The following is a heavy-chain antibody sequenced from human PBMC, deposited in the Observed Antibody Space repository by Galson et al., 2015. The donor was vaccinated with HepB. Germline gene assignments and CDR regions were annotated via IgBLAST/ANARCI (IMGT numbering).Heavy chain of an antibody. V-gene: IGHV1-18*01. CDR3: ARSERNWGFDY. CDR1: GYTFSSYS. CDR2: ISPYNRYT. Sequence: SVKVSCKASGYTFSSYSITWVRQAPGQGLEWVGWISPYNRYTNYTQKLQGRVTMTTDTSISTAYMELSRLRSEDTAVYYCARSERNWGFDYWGQGTLVIVSS. D-gene: IGHD7-27*01. J-gene: IGHJ4*02.